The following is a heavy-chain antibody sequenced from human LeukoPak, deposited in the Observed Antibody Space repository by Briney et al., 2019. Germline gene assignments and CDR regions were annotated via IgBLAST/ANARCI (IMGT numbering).Heavy chain of an antibody. J-gene: IGHJ4*02. D-gene: IGHD4-17*01. CDR1: GFTFSGYW. Sequence: GGSLRLSCAASGFTFSGYWMSWVRQGPGKRLEWVANMKQDGSEKYYVDSVKGRFTISRDNAKNSLYLQMNSLRADDTAVYYCAREGDYGDYEDYWGQGTLVTVSS. CDR2: MKQDGSEK. CDR3: AREGDYGDYEDY. V-gene: IGHV3-7*05.